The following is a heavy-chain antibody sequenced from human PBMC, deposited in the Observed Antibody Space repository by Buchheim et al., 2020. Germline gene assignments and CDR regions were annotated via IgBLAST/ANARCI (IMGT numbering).Heavy chain of an antibody. J-gene: IGHJ4*01. CDR2: IKVDRNEQ. CDR1: GFSLSDFW. D-gene: IGHD3-3*01. V-gene: IGHV3-7*01. CDR3: ARAENGLRLLSY. Sequence: EVQLVQPGGGLVQPGGSLRLSCEVSGFSLSDFWMRWVRQAPGKGLEWVASIKVDRNEQYYVDSVKGRFTISGDNAKNSLYLQMNSLRADDTAVYYCARAENGLRLLSYWGQGTL.